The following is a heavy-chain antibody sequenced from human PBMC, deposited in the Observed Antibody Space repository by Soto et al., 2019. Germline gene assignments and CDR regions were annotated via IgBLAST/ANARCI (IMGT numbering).Heavy chain of an antibody. Sequence: GGSLRLSCAASGFTVSSNYMSWVRQAPGKGLEWVSVIYSGGSTYYADSVKGRFTISRDNSKNTLYLQMNSLRAEDTAVYYCARDRPEITIFGPYYYYMDVWGKGTTVTVSS. CDR3: ARDRPEITIFGPYYYYMDV. V-gene: IGHV3-66*01. CDR2: IYSGGST. J-gene: IGHJ6*03. D-gene: IGHD3-3*01. CDR1: GFTVSSNY.